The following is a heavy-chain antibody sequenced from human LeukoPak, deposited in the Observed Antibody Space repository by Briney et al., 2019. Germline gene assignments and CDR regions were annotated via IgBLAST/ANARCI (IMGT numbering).Heavy chain of an antibody. D-gene: IGHD3-16*02. CDR3: ARIPYIWGSYRPYYFDY. CDR2: ISSSGPTI. J-gene: IGHJ4*02. V-gene: IGHV3-48*04. Sequence: GGSLRLSCAASGFTFSSYGMNWVRQAPGKGLEWVSYISSSGPTIYYADSVKGRFTISRDNAKNSLYLQMNSLRAEDTAVYYCARIPYIWGSYRPYYFDYWGQGTLVTVSS. CDR1: GFTFSSYG.